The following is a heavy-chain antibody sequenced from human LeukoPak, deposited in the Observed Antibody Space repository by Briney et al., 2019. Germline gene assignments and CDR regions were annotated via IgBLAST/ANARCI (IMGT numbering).Heavy chain of an antibody. CDR2: INSDGTTT. J-gene: IGHJ4*02. D-gene: IGHD5-12*01. CDR3: ARDLSPYSGYDPFDN. CDR1: GFAFSIYW. Sequence: GGSLRLSCAASGFAFSIYWMHWVRQAPGKGLVWVSRINSDGTTTGYADSVKGRLTISRDNAKNTLYLRMNSLRAEDTAVYYCARDLSPYSGYDPFDNWGQGTLVTVSS. V-gene: IGHV3-74*01.